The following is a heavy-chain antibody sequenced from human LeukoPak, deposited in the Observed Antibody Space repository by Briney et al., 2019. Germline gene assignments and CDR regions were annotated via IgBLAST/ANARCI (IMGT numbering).Heavy chain of an antibody. J-gene: IGHJ4*02. D-gene: IGHD4-17*01. CDR2: GHTSGIT. V-gene: IGHV4-4*07. Sequence: PSETLSLTCTVSGGSISGYYWSWIQQPSGKGLEWIGRGHTSGITNYNASLQSRVTMSVDTSKNQLSLKLNSVTAADTAVYFCARYRDGYYFDYWGQGTLVTVSS. CDR1: GGSISGYY. CDR3: ARYRDGYYFDY.